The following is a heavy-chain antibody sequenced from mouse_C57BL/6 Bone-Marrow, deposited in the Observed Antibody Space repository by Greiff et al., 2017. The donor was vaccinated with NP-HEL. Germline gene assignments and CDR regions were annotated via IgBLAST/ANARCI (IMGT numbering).Heavy chain of an antibody. J-gene: IGHJ4*01. CDR2: ISYDGSN. D-gene: IGHD2-4*01. Sequence: DVQLQESGPGLVKPSQSLSLTCSVTGYSITSGYYWNWIRQFPGNKLEWMGYISYDGSNNYNPSLKNRISITRDTSKNQFFLKLNSVTTEDTATYYCARDPYYDYDYAMDYWGQGTSVTVSS. CDR1: GYSITSGYY. CDR3: ARDPYYDYDYAMDY. V-gene: IGHV3-6*01.